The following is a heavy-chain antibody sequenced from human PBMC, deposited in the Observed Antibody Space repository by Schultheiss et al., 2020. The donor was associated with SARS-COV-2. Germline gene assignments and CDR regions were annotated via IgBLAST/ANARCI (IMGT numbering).Heavy chain of an antibody. CDR3: ASDVGGLIDFDH. D-gene: IGHD3-16*02. J-gene: IGHJ5*02. V-gene: IGHV3-43*02. CDR2: ISANGGDT. CDR1: GFTFDDYA. Sequence: GGSLRLSCAVSGFTFDDYAMHWVRQAPGKGLEWVSLISANGGDTYYADSVRGRFTTSRDDATNSLYLHMTSLTVEDTALYYCASDVGGLIDFDHWGQGTLVTVSS.